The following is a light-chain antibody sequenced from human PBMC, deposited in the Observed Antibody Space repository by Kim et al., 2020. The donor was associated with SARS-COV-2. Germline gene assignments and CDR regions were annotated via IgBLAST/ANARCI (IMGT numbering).Light chain of an antibody. CDR2: KAS. CDR3: QQYNSYPYT. CDR1: QSISSW. Sequence: SASVGDSVTITCRASQSISSWLAWYQQKPGKAPKLLIYKASSLESGVPSRFSGSGSGTEFTLTISSLQPDDFATYYCQQYNSYPYTFGQGTKLEIK. V-gene: IGKV1-5*03. J-gene: IGKJ2*01.